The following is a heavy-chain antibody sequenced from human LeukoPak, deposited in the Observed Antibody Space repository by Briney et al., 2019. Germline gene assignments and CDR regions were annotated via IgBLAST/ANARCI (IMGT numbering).Heavy chain of an antibody. Sequence: ASVKVSCKASGYTFTSYAMHWVRQAPGQRLEWMGWINPGNGNTKYSQKFQGRVTITADESTSTAYMELSSLRSEDTAVYYCAREGPTWDAFDIWGQGTMVTVSS. J-gene: IGHJ3*02. D-gene: IGHD3-16*01. V-gene: IGHV1-3*01. CDR3: AREGPTWDAFDI. CDR2: INPGNGNT. CDR1: GYTFTSYA.